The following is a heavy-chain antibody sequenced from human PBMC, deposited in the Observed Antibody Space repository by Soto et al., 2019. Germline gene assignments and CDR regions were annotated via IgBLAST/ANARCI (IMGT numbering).Heavy chain of an antibody. V-gene: IGHV4-30-4*01. CDR2: TSFSGYT. D-gene: IGHD3-22*01. J-gene: IGHJ4*02. CDR3: VRGGSPYHYATSVPGTFDK. Sequence: QVQLQESGPGLVKPSQTLSLTCSVSGDSVSSGDSYWSWIRQPPGKALEWIGYTSFSGYTSYSPSLKSRVTISVDMSKSQFSLRLTSVTAADTAVYYCVRGGSPYHYATSVPGTFDKWGQGTLVSVSS. CDR1: GDSVSSGDSY.